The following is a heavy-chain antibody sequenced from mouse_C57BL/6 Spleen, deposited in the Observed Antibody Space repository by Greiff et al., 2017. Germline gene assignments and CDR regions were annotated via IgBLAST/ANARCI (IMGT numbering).Heavy chain of an antibody. V-gene: IGHV1-50*01. CDR1: GYTFTRYC. CDR3: ARRGGRPAY. J-gene: IGHJ2*01. Sequence: QVQLQQPGAELVKPGASVKLSCKASGYTFTRYCMQWVKQRPGQGLGWIGEIDPSDSYNNYNQKFKAKATLTVHTSSSTAYMQLSSLTSEDSAVCSCARRGGRPAYWGQGTPLTVSS. CDR2: IDPSDSYN.